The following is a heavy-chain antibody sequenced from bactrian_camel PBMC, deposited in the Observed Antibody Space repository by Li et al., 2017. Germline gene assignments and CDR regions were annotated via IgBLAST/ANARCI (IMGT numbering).Heavy chain of an antibody. V-gene: IGHV3S53*01. D-gene: IGHD6*01. CDR2: LDSDGET. CDR1: GPPYSRVC. CDR3: TADPFAVVAGSRTCAGA. Sequence: HVQLVESGGGSVEAGGSLRLSCGVDGPPYSRVCMGWFRQAPGKEREGVAALDSDGETTYADSVKGRFTISRDNAKRTVYLQMNSLKPEDSGVYYCTADPFAVVAGSRTCAGAWSQGTQVTVS. J-gene: IGHJ6*01.